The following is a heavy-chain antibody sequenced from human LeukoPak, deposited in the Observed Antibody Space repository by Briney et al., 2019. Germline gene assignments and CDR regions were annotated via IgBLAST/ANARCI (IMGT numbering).Heavy chain of an antibody. CDR1: GGSISSGSYY. CDR2: IYTSGST. D-gene: IGHD1-1*01. J-gene: IGHJ6*02. CDR3: ASNSEKYYYYGMDV. Sequence: SQTLSLTCTVSGGSISSGSYYWSWIRQPAGKGLEWIGRIYTSGSTNYNPSLKSRVTISVDTSKNQFSLKLSSVTAADTAVYYGASNSEKYYYYGMDVWGQGTTVTVSS. V-gene: IGHV4-61*02.